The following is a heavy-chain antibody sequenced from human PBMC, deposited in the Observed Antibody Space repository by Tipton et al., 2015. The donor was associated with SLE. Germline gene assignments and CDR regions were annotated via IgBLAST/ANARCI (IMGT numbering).Heavy chain of an antibody. CDR1: GGSFSGYY. CDR2: INHSGST. D-gene: IGHD3-10*01. Sequence: TLSLTCAVYGGSFSGYYWSWIRQPPGKGLEWIGEINHSGSTNYNPSLKSRVTISVDTSKNQFSLKLSSVTAADTAVYYCARGDGITMVQGQDYFDDWGQGTLVTASS. CDR3: ARGDGITMVQGQDYFDD. V-gene: IGHV4-34*01. J-gene: IGHJ4*02.